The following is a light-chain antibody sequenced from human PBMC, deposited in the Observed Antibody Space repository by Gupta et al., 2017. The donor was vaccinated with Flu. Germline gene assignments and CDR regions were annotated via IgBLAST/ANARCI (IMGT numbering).Light chain of an antibody. J-gene: IGLJ2*01. CDR3: GTWDRSLSALV. V-gene: IGLV1-51*02. CDR2: EDN. Sequence: KVTISCSGSSANIGNNYVSWHHQLPGTPPKRLIYEDNKRPSGTPDRCSGYKAGTSATLGITGLQTGDEADDYCGTWDRSLSALVFGGGTKLTVL. CDR1: SANIGNNY.